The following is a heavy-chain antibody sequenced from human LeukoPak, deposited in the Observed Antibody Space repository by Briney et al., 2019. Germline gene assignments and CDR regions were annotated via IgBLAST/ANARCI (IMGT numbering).Heavy chain of an antibody. J-gene: IGHJ4*02. CDR1: VFTVSRNY. CDR2: LYSDGST. Sequence: GGSLRLSCAASVFTVSRNYTSWVRQAPGKGLEWVSVLYSDGSTCHTDSVKGRFTISRDNSKNTLYLQINSLRAWDTAVYYWAKDRVLPPGIAGAGTMDYWGQGTLVTVSS. V-gene: IGHV3-53*05. CDR3: AKDRVLPPGIAGAGTMDY. D-gene: IGHD6-13*01.